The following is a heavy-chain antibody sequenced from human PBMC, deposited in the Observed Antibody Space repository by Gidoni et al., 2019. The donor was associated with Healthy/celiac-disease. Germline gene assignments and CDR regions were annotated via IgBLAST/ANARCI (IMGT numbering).Heavy chain of an antibody. D-gene: IGHD2-21*02. CDR2: ISWNSGSI. CDR3: AKALGVVTALDAFDI. J-gene: IGHJ3*02. V-gene: IGHV3-9*01. CDR1: GFTFDDYA. Sequence: EVQLVESGGGLVQPGRSLRLSCAASGFTFDDYAMHWVRQAPGKGLGWVSGISWNSGSIGYADSVKGRFTISRDNAKNSLYLQMNSLRAEDTALYYCAKALGVVTALDAFDIWGQGTMVTVSS.